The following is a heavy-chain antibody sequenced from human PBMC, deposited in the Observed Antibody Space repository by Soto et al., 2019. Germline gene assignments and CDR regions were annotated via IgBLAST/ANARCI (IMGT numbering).Heavy chain of an antibody. CDR3: AKXRLWGSSDRGAPDDFEV. D-gene: IGHD6-6*01. J-gene: IGHJ3*01. Sequence: SETLSLTSTVAGGSISSRNWWSWLRQSPTKGLEWIGEIYQSGSTNYNPSLESRVTISVDKSKNQFSLELTSLTAAHTAVYYCAKXRLWGSSDRGAPDDFEVWGPGTMVTVSS. CDR1: GGSISSRNW. CDR2: IYQSGST. V-gene: IGHV4-4*02.